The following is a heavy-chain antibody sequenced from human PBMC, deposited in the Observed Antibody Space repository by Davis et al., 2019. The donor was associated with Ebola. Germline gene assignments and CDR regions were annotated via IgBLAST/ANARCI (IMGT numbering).Heavy chain of an antibody. J-gene: IGHJ4*02. V-gene: IGHV3-53*01. CDR2: IYSGGST. D-gene: IGHD5-12*01. CDR3: ARGVARTDFDY. Sequence: GGSLRLSCAASGFTVSSNYMSWVRQAPGKGLEWVSVIYSGGSTYNADSVKGRFTISRDNSKNTLYLQMNSLRAEDTAVYYCARGVARTDFDYWGQGTLVTVSS. CDR1: GFTVSSNY.